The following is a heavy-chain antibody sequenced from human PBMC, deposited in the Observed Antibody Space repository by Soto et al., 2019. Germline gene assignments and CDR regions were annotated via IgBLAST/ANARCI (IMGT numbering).Heavy chain of an antibody. D-gene: IGHD6-19*01. Sequence: QLQLQESGPGLVKPSETLSLTCSVSGGAISGYYWTWIRQPPGKGLEWIGYFFYSGDPNYNPSLMRPVTISVDTSKNQFPLKLSSVTTADTARYYCARVGSSGWSPDYWGRGTLVTVSS. J-gene: IGHJ4*02. CDR2: FFYSGDP. V-gene: IGHV4-59*01. CDR1: GGAISGYY. CDR3: ARVGSSGWSPDY.